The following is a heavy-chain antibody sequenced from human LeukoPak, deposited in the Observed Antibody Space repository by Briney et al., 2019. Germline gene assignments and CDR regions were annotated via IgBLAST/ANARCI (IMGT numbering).Heavy chain of an antibody. CDR3: ARDLKDRITGTTFDF. Sequence: GGSLRLSCAASGFTFSSYSMNWVRQAPGKGLEWVSSISSSSSYVYYADSVKGRFTISRDNAKNSLYLQMNSLRAEDTAVYYCARDLKDRITGTTFDFWDQGTLVTVSS. CDR2: ISSSSSYV. CDR1: GFTFSSYS. D-gene: IGHD1-7*01. V-gene: IGHV3-21*01. J-gene: IGHJ4*02.